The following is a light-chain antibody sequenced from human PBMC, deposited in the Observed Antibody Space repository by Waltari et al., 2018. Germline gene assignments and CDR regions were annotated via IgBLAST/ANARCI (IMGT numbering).Light chain of an antibody. V-gene: IGKV3-15*01. J-gene: IGKJ4*01. Sequence: EVLMTQSPATLSVSPGERVTLSCRASQNIHDNLAWYQQKPGQAPRLLIYVASTRATDIPARFRGSVSGTEFTLTINSLQSEDLGIYYCQQYNKWPPLTFGGGTKVEIK. CDR1: QNIHDN. CDR2: VAS. CDR3: QQYNKWPPLT.